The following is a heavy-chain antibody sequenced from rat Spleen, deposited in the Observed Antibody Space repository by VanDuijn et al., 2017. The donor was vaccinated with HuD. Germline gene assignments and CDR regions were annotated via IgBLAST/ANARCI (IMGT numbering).Heavy chain of an antibody. Sequence: EVQLVESDGGLVQPGRSLKLSCAASGFTFSDYYMAWVRQAPTKGLEWLASITPSGGSTYYRDSVKGRFTISRDNSKNTLYLQMDSLRSEDTATYSCARQYGYNPNWFAYWGQGTLVTVSS. CDR3: ARQYGYNPNWFAY. CDR1: GFTFSDYY. CDR2: ITPSGGST. J-gene: IGHJ3*01. D-gene: IGHD1-9*01. V-gene: IGHV5-25*01.